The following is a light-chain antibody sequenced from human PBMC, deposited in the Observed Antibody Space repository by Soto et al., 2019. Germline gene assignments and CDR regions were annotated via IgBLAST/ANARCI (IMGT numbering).Light chain of an antibody. CDR2: GNS. J-gene: IGLJ2*01. Sequence: QSVLTQPPSVSGAPGQRVTISCTGSSSNIGAGYDVHWYQQLPGTAPKLLIYGNSNRPSGVPDRFSGSKSGTSPSLAITGLQAEDEADYYCQSYDSSLSGSVVFGGGTKVTVL. CDR1: SSNIGAGYD. V-gene: IGLV1-40*01. CDR3: QSYDSSLSGSVV.